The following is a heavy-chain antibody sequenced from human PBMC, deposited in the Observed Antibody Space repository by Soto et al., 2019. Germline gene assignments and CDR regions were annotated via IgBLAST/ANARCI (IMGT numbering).Heavy chain of an antibody. Sequence: PSETLSLTCAVYGGSFSGYYWSWIRQPPGKGLEWIGEINHSGSTNYNPSLKSRVTISVDTSKNQFSLKLSSVTAADTAAYYCARGRRRAVASIDYWGQGTLVTVSS. J-gene: IGHJ4*02. CDR3: ARGRRRAVASIDY. D-gene: IGHD6-19*01. V-gene: IGHV4-34*01. CDR2: INHSGST. CDR1: GGSFSGYY.